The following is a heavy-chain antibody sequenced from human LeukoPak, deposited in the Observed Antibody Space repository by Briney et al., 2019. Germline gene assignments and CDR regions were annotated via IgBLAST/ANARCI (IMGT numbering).Heavy chain of an antibody. D-gene: IGHD3-22*01. J-gene: IGHJ4*02. CDR2: IYPSGST. V-gene: IGHV4-4*07. CDR3: ARESRDTSGFYYGDY. Sequence: SETLSLTCTVSGVSISRYYWSWIRQPAGKGLGWLGRIYPSGSTNYNPSLKSRVAMSVDASKKQFSLELRSVTAADTAVYYCARESRDTSGFYYGDYWGPGTLVTVSS. CDR1: GVSISRYY.